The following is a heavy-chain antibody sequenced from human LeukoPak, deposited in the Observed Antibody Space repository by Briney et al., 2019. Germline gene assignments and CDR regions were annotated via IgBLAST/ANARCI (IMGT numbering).Heavy chain of an antibody. V-gene: IGHV4-61*01. CDR1: GGSVSSGSYY. Sequence: PSETLSLTCTVSGGSVSSGSYYWSWIRQPPGKGLEWIGYIHYTGSTNYNPSLQSRVTVSGDTSKNQFSLRLNSVTATDTAVYYCARDRAAMAIDYWGQGILVTVS. CDR2: IHYTGST. J-gene: IGHJ4*02. D-gene: IGHD5-18*01. CDR3: ARDRAAMAIDY.